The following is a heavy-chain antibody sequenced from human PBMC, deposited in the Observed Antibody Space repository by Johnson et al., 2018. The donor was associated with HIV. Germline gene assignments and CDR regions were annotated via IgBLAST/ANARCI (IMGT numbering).Heavy chain of an antibody. CDR1: GFAFSRYA. CDR2: IYSGGSP. D-gene: IGHD7-27*01. CDR3: ARSNWAHFDAFDI. V-gene: IGHV3-NL1*01. Sequence: QVQLVESGGGVDQPGTSLRLSCTASGFAFSRYALHWVRQAPGKGLEWVPVIYSGGSPYYADSVKGRFTISRDNSKTTLYLQMNSLRAEDTAVYYCARSNWAHFDAFDIWGQGTMVTVSS. J-gene: IGHJ3*02.